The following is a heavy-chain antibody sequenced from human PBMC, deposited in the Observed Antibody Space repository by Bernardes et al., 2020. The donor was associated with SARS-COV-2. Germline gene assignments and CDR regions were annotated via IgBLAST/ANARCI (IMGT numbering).Heavy chain of an antibody. V-gene: IGHV1-18*04. D-gene: IGHD2-21*02. CDR2: ISGDEGNT. CDR1: GYTFTDYY. Sequence: ASVKVSCKASGYTFTDYYIHWVRQAPGQGLEWMGWISGDEGNTNYAHKFHGRVTMTTDTSTSTAYMELSSLRSDDTGVYYCVTGGDYNYWGQGTQVTVSS. CDR3: VTGGDYNY. J-gene: IGHJ4*02.